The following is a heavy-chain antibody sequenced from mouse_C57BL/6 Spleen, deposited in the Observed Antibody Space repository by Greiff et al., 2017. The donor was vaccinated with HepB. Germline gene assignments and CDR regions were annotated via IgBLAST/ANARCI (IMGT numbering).Heavy chain of an antibody. Sequence: SCKASGYTFTSYWMHWVKQRPGRGLEWIGRIDPNSGGTKYNEKFKSKATLTVDKPSSTAYMQLSSLTSEDSAVYYCARSLDGYYEGGYFDYWGQGTTLTVSS. V-gene: IGHV1-72*01. CDR2: IDPNSGGT. CDR3: ARSLDGYYEGGYFDY. J-gene: IGHJ2*01. CDR1: GYTFTSYW. D-gene: IGHD2-3*01.